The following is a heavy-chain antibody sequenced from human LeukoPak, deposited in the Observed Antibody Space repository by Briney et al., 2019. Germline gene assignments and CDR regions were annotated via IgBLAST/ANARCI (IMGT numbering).Heavy chain of an antibody. V-gene: IGHV3-13*04. D-gene: IGHD2-8*01. CDR3: ARVNGYWNLDL. Sequence: PGGSLRLSCAASGFTFSSYDKHWVRQATGKGLEWVSAIGTAGDTYYPGSVKGRFTISRENAKNSLYLQMNSLRAGDTAVYYCARVNGYWNLDLWGRGTLVTVSS. CDR2: IGTAGDT. J-gene: IGHJ2*01. CDR1: GFTFSSYD.